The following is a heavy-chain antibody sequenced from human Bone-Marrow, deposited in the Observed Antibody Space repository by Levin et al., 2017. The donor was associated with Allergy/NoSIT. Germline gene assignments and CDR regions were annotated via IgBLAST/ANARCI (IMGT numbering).Heavy chain of an antibody. CDR3: ARDLGYSYATGGCFDY. D-gene: IGHD5-18*01. CDR2: IYTSGST. V-gene: IGHV4-4*07. Sequence: SETLSLTCTVSGGSLSNYYWSWFRQPAGKGLEWIGRIYTSGSTNYKSSLRSRLTLSVDTSKNQFSLRLTSVTAADTAVYYCARDLGYSYATGGCFDYWGQGILVTVSS. CDR1: GGSLSNYY. J-gene: IGHJ4*02.